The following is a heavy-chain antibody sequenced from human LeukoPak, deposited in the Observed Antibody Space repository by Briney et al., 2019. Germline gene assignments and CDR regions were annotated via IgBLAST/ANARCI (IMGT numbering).Heavy chain of an antibody. CDR3: ARGSESYSMGDY. D-gene: IGHD2-15*01. CDR1: GFTFDDYA. V-gene: IGHV3-9*01. CDR2: ISWNSGSI. Sequence: GGSLRLSCAASGFTFDDYAMHWVRQAPGKGLEWVSGISWNSGSIGYADSVKGRFTISRDNAKNSLYLQMNSLRAEDTAVYYCARGSESYSMGDYWGQGTLVTVST. J-gene: IGHJ4*02.